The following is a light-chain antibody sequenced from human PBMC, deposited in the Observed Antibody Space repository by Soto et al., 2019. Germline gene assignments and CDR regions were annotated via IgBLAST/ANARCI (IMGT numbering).Light chain of an antibody. CDR2: GAS. CDR3: TSYHSDPWT. Sequence: DIQMTQYPSTLSASVGDRVTITCRASQNIRSWLAWYQWKPGKAPKLLIYGASSLESGVPLRFSGSGSGTEFTLTIISRQPDDFATYYCTSYHSDPWTFGQGTKVDI. V-gene: IGKV1-5*01. CDR1: QNIRSW. J-gene: IGKJ1*01.